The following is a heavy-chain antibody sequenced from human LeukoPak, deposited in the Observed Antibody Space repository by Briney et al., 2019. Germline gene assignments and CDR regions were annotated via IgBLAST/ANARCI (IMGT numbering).Heavy chain of an antibody. J-gene: IGHJ4*02. Sequence: GASVKVSCKASGYTFTSYYMHWVRQAPGQGLEWMGWMNPNSGNTGYAQKFQGRVTITRNTSISTAYMELSSLRSEDTAVYYCARGAREVVVVPAATSFDYWGQGTLVTVSS. CDR2: MNPNSGNT. V-gene: IGHV1-8*03. D-gene: IGHD2-2*01. CDR1: GYTFTSYY. CDR3: ARGAREVVVVPAATSFDY.